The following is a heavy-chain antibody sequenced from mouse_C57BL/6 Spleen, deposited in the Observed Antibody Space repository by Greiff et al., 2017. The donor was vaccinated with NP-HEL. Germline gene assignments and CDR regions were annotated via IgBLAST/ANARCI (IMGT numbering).Heavy chain of an antibody. Sequence: VQLQQSGAELVRPGASVTLSCKASGYTFTDYEMHWVKQTPVHGLEWIGTIDPDTGGTAYNQKFKGKAILTADKSSSTAYMELRSLTSEDSAVYYCTILGYCSTDCYFDVWGTGTTVTVSS. CDR3: TILGYCSTDCYFDV. V-gene: IGHV1-15*01. J-gene: IGHJ1*03. D-gene: IGHD1-1*01. CDR1: GYTFTDYE. CDR2: IDPDTGGT.